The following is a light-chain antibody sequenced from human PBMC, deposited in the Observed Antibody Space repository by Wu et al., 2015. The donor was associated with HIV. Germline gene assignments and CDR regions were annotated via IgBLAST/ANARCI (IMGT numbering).Light chain of an antibody. CDR2: GAS. V-gene: IGKV3-20*01. CDR3: QQYSTSPRTPWT. CDR1: QSVSGNY. Sequence: EIVLTQSPGTLSLSPGERATLSCRASQSVSGNYLGWYQQKPGQPPRLLIYGASSRATGIPDRFSGSGSGTVFTLTISRLEPEDFAVYYCQQYSTSPRTPWTFGQGTKVEIK. J-gene: IGKJ1*01.